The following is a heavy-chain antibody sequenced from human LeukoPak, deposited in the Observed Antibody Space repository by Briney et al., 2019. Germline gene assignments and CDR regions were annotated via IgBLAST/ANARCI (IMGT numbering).Heavy chain of an antibody. V-gene: IGHV3-30*18. J-gene: IGHJ4*02. Sequence: PGGSLRLSCAASGFTFSSYGMHWVRQAPGKGLEWVAVISYDGSKKDYAGSVRGRFTISRDTSKNTLYLQMSGLRAEDTAVYYCAKDRIGVTTPKAYFDYWGQGTLVTVSS. CDR1: GFTFSSYG. D-gene: IGHD6-19*01. CDR2: ISYDGSKK. CDR3: AKDRIGVTTPKAYFDY.